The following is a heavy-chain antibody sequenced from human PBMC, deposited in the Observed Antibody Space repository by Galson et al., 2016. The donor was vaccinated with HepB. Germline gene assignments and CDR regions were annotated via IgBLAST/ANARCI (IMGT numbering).Heavy chain of an antibody. D-gene: IGHD5-12*01. CDR1: GGSISSYY. V-gene: IGHV4-4*07. CDR2: IYTSGST. Sequence: SETLSLTCTVSGGSISSYYWSWIRQPPGKGLEWIGRIYTSGSTNYNPSLKSRVTMSVDTSKNQFPLKLSSVTAADTAVYYCARALEYSGYYYYYMDVWGKGTTVTVSS. J-gene: IGHJ6*03. CDR3: ARALEYSGYYYYYMDV.